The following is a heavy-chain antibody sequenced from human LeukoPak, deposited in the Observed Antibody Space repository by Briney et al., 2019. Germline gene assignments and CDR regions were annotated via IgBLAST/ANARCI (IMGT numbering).Heavy chain of an antibody. D-gene: IGHD1-26*01. V-gene: IGHV3-66*01. Sequence: GGSLRLSCAASGFTVSSNYMSWVRQAPGKGLEWVSVIYSGGSTYYADSVKGRFTISRDNSKNTLYLQMNSLRAEDTAVYYCASRVGATLRDYWGQGTLVTVSS. CDR3: ASRVGATLRDY. CDR2: IYSGGST. CDR1: GFTVSSNY. J-gene: IGHJ4*02.